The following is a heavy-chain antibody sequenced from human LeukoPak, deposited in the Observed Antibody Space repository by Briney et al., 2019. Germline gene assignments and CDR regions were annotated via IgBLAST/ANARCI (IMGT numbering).Heavy chain of an antibody. CDR3: AKGARLRYFDWLSHFDY. CDR2: ISGSGGST. V-gene: IGHV3-23*01. CDR1: GFTFSSYA. J-gene: IGHJ4*02. Sequence: GGSLRLSCAASGFTFSSYAMSWVRQAPGKGLECVSAISGSGGSTYYADSVKGRFTISRDNSRNTRYLQMNSLRAEDTAVYYCAKGARLRYFDWLSHFDYWGQGTLVTVSS. D-gene: IGHD3-9*01.